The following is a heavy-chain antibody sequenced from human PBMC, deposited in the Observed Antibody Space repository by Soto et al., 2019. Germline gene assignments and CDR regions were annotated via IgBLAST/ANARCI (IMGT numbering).Heavy chain of an antibody. CDR3: ARERAAAVTGWVDP. D-gene: IGHD6-13*01. CDR1: GYTFTSYD. CDR2: MNPNSGNT. Sequence: QVQLVQSGAEVKKPGASVKVSCKASGYTFTSYDINWVRQATGQGLEWMGWMNPNSGNTGYAQKVQGRVTRTRVTSISTAYMELSSLRSEDTAVYYCARERAAAVTGWVDPWGQGTLVTVSS. V-gene: IGHV1-8*01. J-gene: IGHJ5*02.